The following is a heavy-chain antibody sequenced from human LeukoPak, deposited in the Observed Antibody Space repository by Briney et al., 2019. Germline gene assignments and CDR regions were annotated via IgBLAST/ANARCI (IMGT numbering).Heavy chain of an antibody. CDR2: IYHSGNT. CDR1: GGSINSSYW. J-gene: IGHJ4*02. V-gene: IGHV4-4*02. D-gene: IGHD3/OR15-3a*01. Sequence: PSETLSLTCAVSGGSINSSYWWTWVRQPPGKGLEWIGAIYHSGNTYYNASLKSQVSISIDTSKNQFSLRLTSVTAADTAVYYCARQTGSGLFILPGGQGTLVTVSS. CDR3: ARQTGSGLFILP.